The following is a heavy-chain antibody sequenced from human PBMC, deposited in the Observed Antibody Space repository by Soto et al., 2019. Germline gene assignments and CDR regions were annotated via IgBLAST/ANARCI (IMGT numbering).Heavy chain of an antibody. Sequence: QVQLQESGPGLVKPSQTLSLTCTVSGGSISSGGYYWSWIRQHPGKGLEWIGYIYYSGSTYYNPSLTSRVTISVDTSKNQFSLKLSSVTAAATAVYYCARAPCDCWSGYYTPYFGYWGQGTLVTVSS. CDR2: IYYSGST. CDR3: ARAPCDCWSGYYTPYFGY. J-gene: IGHJ4*02. D-gene: IGHD3-3*01. V-gene: IGHV4-31*03. CDR1: GGSISSGGYY.